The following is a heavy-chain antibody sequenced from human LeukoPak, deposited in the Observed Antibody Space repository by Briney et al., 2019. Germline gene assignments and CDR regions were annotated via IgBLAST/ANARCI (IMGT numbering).Heavy chain of an antibody. D-gene: IGHD3-22*01. CDR3: ARGYYYNFDY. CDR2: IRYDGSNK. J-gene: IGHJ4*02. CDR1: GFTFSSYG. V-gene: IGHV3-30*02. Sequence: GGSLRLSCAASGFTFSSYGMHWVRQAPGKGLEWVAFIRYDGSNKYYADSVKGRFTISRDNSKNTLYLQMNSLRAEDTAVYYCARGYYYNFDYWGQGTLVTVSS.